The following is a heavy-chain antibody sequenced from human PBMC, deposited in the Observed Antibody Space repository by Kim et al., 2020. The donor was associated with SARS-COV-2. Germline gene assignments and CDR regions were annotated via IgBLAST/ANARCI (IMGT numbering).Heavy chain of an antibody. J-gene: IGHJ4*02. Sequence: SVKGRFTISRDNAKNSLYLQMNSLRAEDTAVYYCARAGLGVVVTSSHFDYWGQGTLVTVSS. D-gene: IGHD2-21*02. V-gene: IGHV3-48*03. CDR3: ARAGLGVVVTSSHFDY.